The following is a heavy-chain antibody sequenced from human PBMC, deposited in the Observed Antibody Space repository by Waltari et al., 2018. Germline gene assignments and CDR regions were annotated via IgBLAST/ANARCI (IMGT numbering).Heavy chain of an antibody. V-gene: IGHV3-30*02. J-gene: IGHJ4*02. Sequence: QVNLVESGGGVVQPGGSLRLSCATSGFTFSNFGMTWVRQAPGKGRVGVALIWVDGSDKFYADSGRGRFTISRDNSARTLYLDMDSLRLDDTAMYYCAKDAFGNTYLDFWGQGTLVTVSS. CDR3: AKDAFGNTYLDF. D-gene: IGHD2-2*02. CDR1: GFTFSNFG. CDR2: IWVDGSDK.